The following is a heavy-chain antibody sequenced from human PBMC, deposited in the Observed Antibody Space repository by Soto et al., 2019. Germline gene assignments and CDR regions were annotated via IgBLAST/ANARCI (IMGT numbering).Heavy chain of an antibody. CDR2: IKSKTYGGTT. V-gene: IGHV3-15*01. CDR3: TTVLQGPNHHHFDY. J-gene: IGHJ4*01. Sequence: EVQLVESGGGLVKPGGSLRLSCAASGFTFSDAWMNWVRQAPGKGLEWVGRIKSKTYGGTTDFAAPVKGRFTISRDDSEITLYLQMNSLKTEDTAVYYCTTVLQGPNHHHFDYWGQGTLVAVAS. CDR1: GFTFSDAW.